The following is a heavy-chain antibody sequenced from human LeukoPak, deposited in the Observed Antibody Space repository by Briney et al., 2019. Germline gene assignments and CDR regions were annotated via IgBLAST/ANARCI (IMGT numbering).Heavy chain of an antibody. D-gene: IGHD4-17*01. J-gene: IGHJ6*03. V-gene: IGHV3-7*01. CDR2: IKQDGSDI. CDR1: GFTFNGFW. CDR3: TRDALYGDPSYYYMDV. Sequence: GGSLGLSCAASGFTFNGFWMSWVRQAPGKGLEWVANIKQDGSDIYYLGSVRGRFTISRDNAMNSLYLQMNSLRAEDTAVYYCTRDALYGDPSYYYMDVWGEGTTVTVSS.